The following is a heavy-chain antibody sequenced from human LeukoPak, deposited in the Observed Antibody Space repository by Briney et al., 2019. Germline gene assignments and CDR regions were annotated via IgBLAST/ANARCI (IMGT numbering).Heavy chain of an antibody. CDR1: GGSISSSSYY. D-gene: IGHD3-10*01. Sequence: PSETLSLTCTVSGGSISSSSYYWGWIRQPPGKGLEWIGSIYYSGSTYYNPSLKSRVTISVDTSKNQFSLKLSSVTAADTAVYYCAREARRLLWFGELPNWGQGTLVTVSS. CDR3: AREARRLLWFGELPN. J-gene: IGHJ4*02. V-gene: IGHV4-39*02. CDR2: IYYSGST.